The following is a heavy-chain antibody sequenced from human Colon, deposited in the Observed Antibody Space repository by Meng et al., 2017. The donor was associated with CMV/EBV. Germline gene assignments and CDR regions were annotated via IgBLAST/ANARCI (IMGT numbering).Heavy chain of an antibody. J-gene: IGHJ4*02. CDR1: GFTFSYYA. V-gene: IGHV3-23*01. Sequence: GESLKISCTGSGFTFSYYAMSWVRQAPGKGLEWVSGIGGSGGSKFNADSVKGRFTISKDNSKNTLYLQMDSLTAEDSAVYYCAKASDHYYDFYFDSWGQGTLVTVSS. CDR3: AKASDHYYDFYFDS. CDR2: IGGSGGSK. D-gene: IGHD3-22*01.